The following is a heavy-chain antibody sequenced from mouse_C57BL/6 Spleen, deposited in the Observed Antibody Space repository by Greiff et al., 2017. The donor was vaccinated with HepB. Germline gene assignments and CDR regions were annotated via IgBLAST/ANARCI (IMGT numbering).Heavy chain of an antibody. D-gene: IGHD2-1*01. J-gene: IGHJ4*01. CDR1: GFTFSDYY. CDR3: ARDGNYGCAMDY. CDR2: INYDGSST. Sequence: EVMLVESEGGLVQPGSSMKLSCTASGFTFSDYYMAWVRQVPEKGLEWVANINYDGSSTYYLDSLKSRFIISRDNAKNILYLQMSSLKSEDTATYYCARDGNYGCAMDYWGQGTSVTVSS. V-gene: IGHV5-16*01.